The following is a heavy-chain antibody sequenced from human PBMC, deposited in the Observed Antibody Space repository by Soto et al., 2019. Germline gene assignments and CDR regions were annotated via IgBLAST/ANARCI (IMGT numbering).Heavy chain of an antibody. CDR1: GFIFSNFG. D-gene: IGHD6-19*01. CDR2: IWYDGSNE. V-gene: IGHV3-33*01. J-gene: IGHJ6*02. CDR3: ARDDIPGIAVAKYGMDV. Sequence: GALSLSCAASGFIFSNFGMHWVRQAPGKGLEWVAVIWYDGSNEYYADSVKGRFTISKDNSKNTLYLQMNSLRAEDTAVYYCARDDIPGIAVAKYGMDVWGQGTTVTVSS.